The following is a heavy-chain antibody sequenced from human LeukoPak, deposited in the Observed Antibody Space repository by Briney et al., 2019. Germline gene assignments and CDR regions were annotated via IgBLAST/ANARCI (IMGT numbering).Heavy chain of an antibody. CDR3: ARVRGKGDY. V-gene: IGHV4-38-2*01. Sequence: SETLSLTCAVSGYSISSGYYWGWIRQPPGKGLEWIGSIYHSGSTYYNPSLKSRVTISVDTSKNQFSLKLSSVTAADTAVYYCARVRGKGDYWGQGTLVTVSS. CDR2: IYHSGST. J-gene: IGHJ4*02. CDR1: GYSISSGYY. D-gene: IGHD4-23*01.